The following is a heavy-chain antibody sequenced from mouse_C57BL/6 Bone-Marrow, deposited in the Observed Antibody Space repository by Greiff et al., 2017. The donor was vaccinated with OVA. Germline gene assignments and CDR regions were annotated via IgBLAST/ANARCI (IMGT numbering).Heavy chain of an antibody. CDR2: IHPNSGST. CDR3: ASKSRQLRLYYFDY. J-gene: IGHJ2*01. D-gene: IGHD3-2*02. V-gene: IGHV1-64*01. CDR1: GYTFTSYW. Sequence: QVHVKQPGAELVKPGASVKLSCKASGYTFTSYWMHWVKQRPGQGLEWIGMIHPNSGSTNYNEKFKSKATLTVDKSSSTAYMQLSSLTSEDSAVYYCASKSRQLRLYYFDYWGQGTTLTVSS.